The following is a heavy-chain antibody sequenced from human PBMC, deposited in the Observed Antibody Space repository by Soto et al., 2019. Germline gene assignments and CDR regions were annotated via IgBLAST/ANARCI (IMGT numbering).Heavy chain of an antibody. CDR2: IHYSGST. D-gene: IGHD3-10*01. Sequence: QVQLQESGPGLVKPSQTLSLTCAVSGGSISSGGAYYWSWIRQSPGKGLEWIGYIHYSGSTYYNSSLKSRVTMSVDTSKNQFSLKVSSVTAADTAVYYCARSPRGLGNFDCWGQGTLVTVSS. CDR1: GGSISSGGAYY. J-gene: IGHJ4*02. CDR3: ARSPRGLGNFDC. V-gene: IGHV4-30-4*01.